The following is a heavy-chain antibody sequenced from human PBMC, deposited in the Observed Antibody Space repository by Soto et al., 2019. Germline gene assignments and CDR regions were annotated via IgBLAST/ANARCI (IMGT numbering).Heavy chain of an antibody. V-gene: IGHV3-48*01. CDR3: ARDLSWGSNWYYYMDV. D-gene: IGHD7-27*01. CDR1: GFILSDCA. Sequence: EVQLVESGGGLVQPGGSLRLSCATSGFILSDCAMNWVRHAPGKGLEWVSYISSSSSGIDYADSVKGRFTVSRDNARNSLYLQMNSLRAEETAVYYCARDLSWGSNWYYYMDVWGKGTTVTVSS. CDR2: ISSSSSGI. J-gene: IGHJ6*03.